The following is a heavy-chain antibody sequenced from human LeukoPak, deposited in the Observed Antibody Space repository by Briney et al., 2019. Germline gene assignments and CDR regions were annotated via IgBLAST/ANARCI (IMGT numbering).Heavy chain of an antibody. J-gene: IGHJ4*02. CDR2: IIPILGIA. V-gene: IGHV1-69*04. Sequence: ASVKVSCKASGGTFSSYAISWVRQAPGQGLEWMGRIIPILGIANYAQKFQGRVTITADKSTSTAYMELSSLRSEDTAVYYCASDYASRQVTPLYWGQGTLATVSS. CDR1: GGTFSSYA. CDR3: ASDYASRQVTPLY. D-gene: IGHD2-21*02.